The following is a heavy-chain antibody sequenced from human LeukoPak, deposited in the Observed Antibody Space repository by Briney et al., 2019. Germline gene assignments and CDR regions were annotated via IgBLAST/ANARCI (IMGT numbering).Heavy chain of an antibody. V-gene: IGHV1-24*01. Sequence: ASVTVSCKVSGYTLTELSMHWVRQAPGKGLEWMGGFDPEDGETIYAQKFQGRVTMTEDTSTDTAYMELSSLRSEDTAVYYCATDQGTTMVRGPRVYWGQGTLVTVSS. CDR1: GYTLTELS. CDR3: ATDQGTTMVRGPRVY. CDR2: FDPEDGET. D-gene: IGHD3-10*01. J-gene: IGHJ4*02.